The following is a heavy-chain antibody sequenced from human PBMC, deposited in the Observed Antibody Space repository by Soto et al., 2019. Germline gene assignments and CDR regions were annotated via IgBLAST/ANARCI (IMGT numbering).Heavy chain of an antibody. J-gene: IGHJ6*02. D-gene: IGHD6-13*01. CDR1: GRSFSGYY. CDR2: INHSGST. V-gene: IGHV4-34*01. Sequence: SETLSLTCAVYGRSFSGYYWSWIRQPPGKGLEWIGEINHSGSTNYNPSLKSRVTISVDTSKNQFSLKLSSVTAADTAVYYCARGRGLLQLVPRWDYGMDVWGQGTTVT. CDR3: ARGRGLLQLVPRWDYGMDV.